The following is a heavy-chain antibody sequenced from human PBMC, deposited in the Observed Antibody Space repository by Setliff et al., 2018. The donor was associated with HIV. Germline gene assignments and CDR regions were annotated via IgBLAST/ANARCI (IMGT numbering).Heavy chain of an antibody. J-gene: IGHJ6*03. CDR1: GGSFSGYY. V-gene: IGHV4-34*01. D-gene: IGHD3-10*01. Sequence: KTSETLSLTCAVYGGSFSGYYWSWIRQPPGKGLEWIGEINHSGSTKYNPSLKSRVNISVDTSKNQFSLKLSSVTAADTAVYYCARAQYYYGSVDYYYMDVWGKGTTVTVSS. CDR2: INHSGST. CDR3: ARAQYYYGSVDYYYMDV.